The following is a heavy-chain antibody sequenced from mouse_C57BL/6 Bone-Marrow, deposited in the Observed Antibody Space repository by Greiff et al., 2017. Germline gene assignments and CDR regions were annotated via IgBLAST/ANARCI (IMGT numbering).Heavy chain of an antibody. J-gene: IGHJ3*01. D-gene: IGHD2-1*01. CDR2: IYPSDSYT. V-gene: IGHV1-59*01. CDR1: GYTFTSYW. CDR3: ASNYPSWFAY. Sequence: VQLQQPGAELVRPGTSVKLSCKASGYTFTSYWMHWVKQRPGQGLEWIGVIYPSDSYTNYNQKFKGKATLTVDTSSSTAYMQLSSLTSEDSAVYYCASNYPSWFAYWGQGTLVTVSA.